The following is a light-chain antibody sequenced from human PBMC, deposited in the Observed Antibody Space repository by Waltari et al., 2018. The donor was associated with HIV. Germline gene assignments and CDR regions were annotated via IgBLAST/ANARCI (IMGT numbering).Light chain of an antibody. V-gene: IGKV3D-15*03. CDR2: GAP. J-gene: IGKJ2*02. CDR1: QSVGSY. Sequence: TVMTQSPVTLSVSPGDRVTLSCRASQSVGSYLAGYQQKTGQPPRLLIYGAPVRATDIPARFSGTGSGTDFNLIIHNLRPDDCAVDFCHQYHDWPRCTFGQGTRVDIK. CDR3: HQYHDWPRCT.